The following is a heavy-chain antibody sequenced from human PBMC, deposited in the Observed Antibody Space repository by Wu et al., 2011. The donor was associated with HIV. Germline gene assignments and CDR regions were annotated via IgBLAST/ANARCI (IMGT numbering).Heavy chain of an antibody. Sequence: QVLLVQSGAEVKKPGSSVKVSCKTSGDSLTKYAFSWVRQAPGQGLEWMGGIIPNSGTTNYARKFQGRFTVTADTSTTTVHMELRGLRSEDTAVYYCARAVRGVSTVPIYYYYMDVWGKGTTVTVSS. CDR1: GDSLTKYA. J-gene: IGHJ6*03. CDR2: IIPNSGTT. V-gene: IGHV1-69*14. D-gene: IGHD3-10*01. CDR3: ARAVRGVSTVPIYYYYMDV.